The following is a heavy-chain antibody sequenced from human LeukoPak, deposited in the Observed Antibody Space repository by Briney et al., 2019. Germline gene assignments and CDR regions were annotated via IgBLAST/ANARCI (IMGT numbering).Heavy chain of an antibody. Sequence: GASVKVSCKASGYTFTSYAMNWVRQAPGQGLEWMGWINTNTGNPTYAQGFTGRFVFSLDTSVSTAYLQISSLKAEDTAVYYCAREVYSSGWFLGPSGDYWGQGTLVTVSS. D-gene: IGHD6-19*01. V-gene: IGHV7-4-1*02. J-gene: IGHJ4*02. CDR2: INTNTGNP. CDR3: AREVYSSGWFLGPSGDY. CDR1: GYTFTSYA.